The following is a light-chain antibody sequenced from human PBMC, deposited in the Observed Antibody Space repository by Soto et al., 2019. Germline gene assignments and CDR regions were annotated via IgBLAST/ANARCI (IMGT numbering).Light chain of an antibody. J-gene: IGKJ4*01. CDR2: GTS. V-gene: IGKV3-20*01. CDR3: QQYGSSPLT. CDR1: QSVSSSY. Sequence: EIVLTQSPGTLSLSPGERATLSCRASQSVSSSYLAWYQQKPGQAPRLLIYGTSSRATGLPDRFSGSGSGTDFTLTISRLEPEDCAVYYCQQYGSSPLTFGRGTKVEIK.